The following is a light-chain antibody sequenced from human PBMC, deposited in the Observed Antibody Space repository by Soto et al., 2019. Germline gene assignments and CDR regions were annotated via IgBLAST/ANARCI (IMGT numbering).Light chain of an antibody. CDR2: DGT. Sequence: QSALAQPRSVSGSPGQLLTISCTGTSSDVDDYRYVSWYQQYPGKAPKLVIYDGTKRPSGVPDRFSGSNSGNTASLTISGLQDEDEAEYDCCSDVTTTEICGPGTKVTVL. J-gene: IGLJ1*01. CDR1: SSDVDDYRY. CDR3: CSDVTTTEI. V-gene: IGLV2-11*01.